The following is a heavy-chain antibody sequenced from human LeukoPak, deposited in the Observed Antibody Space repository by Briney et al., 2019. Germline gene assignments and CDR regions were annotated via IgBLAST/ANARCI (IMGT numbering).Heavy chain of an antibody. D-gene: IGHD2-2*01. CDR1: GYTFTSYA. V-gene: IGHV1-3*01. Sequence: ASVKVSCKASGYTFTSYAMHWVRQAPGQRLEWMGWINAGNGNTKYSQKFQGRVTITRDTSASTAYMELSSLRSEDTAVYYCARGRGVVVPAAMRFGYWGQGTLVTVSS. CDR2: INAGNGNT. CDR3: ARGRGVVVPAAMRFGY. J-gene: IGHJ4*02.